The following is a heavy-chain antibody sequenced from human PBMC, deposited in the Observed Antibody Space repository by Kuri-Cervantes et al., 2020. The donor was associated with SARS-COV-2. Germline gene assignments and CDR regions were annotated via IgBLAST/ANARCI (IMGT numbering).Heavy chain of an antibody. V-gene: IGHV1-69*05. J-gene: IGHJ4*02. CDR3: ARASVVPAAYPTFDY. CDR1: GGTFSSYA. CDR2: IIPIFGTA. D-gene: IGHD2-2*01. Sequence: SVKVSCKASGGTFSSYAISWVRQAPGQGLEWMGGIIPIFGTANYAQKFQGRVTITTDESTSTACMELSSLRSEGTAAYYCARASVVPAAYPTFDYWGQGTLVTVSS.